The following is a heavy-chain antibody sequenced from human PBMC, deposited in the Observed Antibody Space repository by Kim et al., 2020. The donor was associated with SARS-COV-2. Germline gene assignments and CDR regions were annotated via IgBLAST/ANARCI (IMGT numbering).Heavy chain of an antibody. CDR2: ISGSGGST. CDR1: GFTFSTYV. J-gene: IGHJ6*02. CDR3: AKSNGAEPNTHYDMDV. V-gene: IGHV3-23*01. D-gene: IGHD4-17*01. Sequence: GGSLRLSCAATGFTFSTYVMSWVRQAPGKGLEWVSAISGSGGSTYYADSVKGRFTISRDNSKSTLYLQMNSLRADDTAVYYCAKSNGAEPNTHYDMDVWGQGTTVTVSS.